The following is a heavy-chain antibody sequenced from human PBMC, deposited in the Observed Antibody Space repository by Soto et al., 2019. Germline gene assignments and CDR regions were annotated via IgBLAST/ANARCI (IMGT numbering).Heavy chain of an antibody. CDR2: ISWDGGST. D-gene: IGHD3-22*01. V-gene: IGHV3-43*01. J-gene: IGHJ4*02. Sequence: GGSLRLSCAASGFTFDDYTMHWVRQAPGKGLEWVSLISWDGGSTYYADSVKGRFTISRDNSKNSLYLQMNSLRTEDTALYYCAKVAYYYDSSGYYLDYWGQGXLVTVSS. CDR1: GFTFDDYT. CDR3: AKVAYYYDSSGYYLDY.